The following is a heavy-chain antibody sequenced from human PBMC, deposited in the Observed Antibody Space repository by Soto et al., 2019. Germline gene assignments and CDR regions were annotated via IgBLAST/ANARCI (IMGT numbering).Heavy chain of an antibody. V-gene: IGHV3-33*08. CDR3: ARDGKQLTTYALDV. Sequence: QVQLVESGGGVIQPGRSLRLSCAASGFTLRLHAMHWVRQAPGKGLEWVAQIWYDGSNKYYTDSVKGRFTVSRDDFKNTVFLQMDSLRAEDTAVYYCARDGKQLTTYALDVWDQGTTVIVSS. CDR1: GFTLRLHA. D-gene: IGHD6-13*01. J-gene: IGHJ6*02. CDR2: IWYDGSNK.